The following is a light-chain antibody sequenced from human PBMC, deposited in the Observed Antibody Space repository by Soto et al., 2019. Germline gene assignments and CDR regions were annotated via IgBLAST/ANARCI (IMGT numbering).Light chain of an antibody. J-gene: IGLJ1*01. V-gene: IGLV2-14*01. CDR2: EVS. CDR3: SSYTRSSTSDV. CDR1: SSDVGGYNY. Sequence: QSALTQPASVSGSPGQSITISCTGTSSDVGGYNYVSWYQQHPGKAPKLMIYEVSNWPSRVSNRFSGSKSGNTASLTISGLQAEDEADYYCSSYTRSSTSDVFGTGTKLTVL.